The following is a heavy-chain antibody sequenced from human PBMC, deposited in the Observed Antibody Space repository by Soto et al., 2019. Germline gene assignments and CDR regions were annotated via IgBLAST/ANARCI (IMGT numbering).Heavy chain of an antibody. V-gene: IGHV1-24*01. CDR3: ATDNVGANYFDY. D-gene: IGHD1-26*01. CDR2: FDPEDGET. J-gene: IGHJ4*02. Sequence: XSVKVPYPVSGYCLTQLCIHWGRQAPGKGLEWMGGFDPEDGETIYAQKFQGRVTMTEDTSTDTAYMELSSLRSEDTAVYYCATDNVGANYFDYWGQGTLVTVSS. CDR1: GYCLTQLC.